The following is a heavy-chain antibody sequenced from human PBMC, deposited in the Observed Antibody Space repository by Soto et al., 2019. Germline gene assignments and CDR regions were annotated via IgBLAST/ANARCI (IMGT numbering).Heavy chain of an antibody. Sequence: GGSLRLSCAASGFTFSSYAMRWVRQAPVKGLELVSAISGSGGSTYYADSVKGRFTISRDNSKNTLYLQMNSLRAEDTAVYYCARRGSGSYYDYWGQGTLVTVSS. CDR2: ISGSGGST. D-gene: IGHD1-26*01. V-gene: IGHV3-23*01. CDR3: ARRGSGSYYDY. CDR1: GFTFSSYA. J-gene: IGHJ4*02.